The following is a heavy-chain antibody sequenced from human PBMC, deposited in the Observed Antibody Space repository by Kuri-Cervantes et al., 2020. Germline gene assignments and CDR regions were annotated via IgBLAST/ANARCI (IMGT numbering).Heavy chain of an antibody. J-gene: IGHJ4*02. CDR2: ISSDGNNK. Sequence: GESLKISCAASGFTFTSYAMHWVRQAPGKGLEWVAVISSDGNNKYYADSVKGRFTISRDNSKNTLYLQMNSLRAEDTAVYYCAKDYYGSGSALDYWGQGTLVTVSS. CDR3: AKDYYGSGSALDY. D-gene: IGHD3-10*01. CDR1: GFTFTSYA. V-gene: IGHV3-30-3*01.